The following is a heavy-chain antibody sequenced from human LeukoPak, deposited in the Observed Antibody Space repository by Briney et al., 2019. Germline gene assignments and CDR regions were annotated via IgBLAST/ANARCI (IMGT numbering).Heavy chain of an antibody. J-gene: IGHJ5*02. Sequence: GESLKISCKASGYSFTTYWIAWVRQMPGKGLEWMGIIYPGDPDTRYSPSFQGQVTISADKSFSTAYLQWSSLKASDTAMYYCARRGYAREWFDPWGQGTLVTVSS. CDR3: ARRGYAREWFDP. V-gene: IGHV5-51*01. CDR1: GYSFTTYW. D-gene: IGHD5-18*01. CDR2: IYPGDPDT.